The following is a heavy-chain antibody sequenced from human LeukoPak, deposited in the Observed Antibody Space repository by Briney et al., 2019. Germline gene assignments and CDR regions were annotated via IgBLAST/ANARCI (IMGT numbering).Heavy chain of an antibody. J-gene: IGHJ4*02. Sequence: PGRSLRLSCAASGFTFSSYAMHWVRQAPGKGLEWVAVISYDGSNKYYADSVKGRFTISRDNSKNTLYLQMNSLRAEDTAVYYCARDQMAAAAALDYWGQGTLVTVSS. CDR1: GFTFSSYA. CDR2: ISYDGSNK. V-gene: IGHV3-30-3*01. CDR3: ARDQMAAAAALDY. D-gene: IGHD6-13*01.